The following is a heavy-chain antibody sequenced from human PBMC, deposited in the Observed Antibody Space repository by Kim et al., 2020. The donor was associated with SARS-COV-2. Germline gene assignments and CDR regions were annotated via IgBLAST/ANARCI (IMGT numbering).Heavy chain of an antibody. CDR1: GFTFSSYA. D-gene: IGHD2-15*01. V-gene: IGHV3-30-3*01. CDR2: ISYDGSNK. CDR3: ARSYSLQYYFDY. Sequence: GGSLRLSCAASGFTFSSYAMHWVRQAPGKGLEWVAVISYDGSNKYYADSVKGRFTISRDNSKNTLYLQMNSLRAEDTAVYYCARSYSLQYYFDYWGQGTLVTVSS. J-gene: IGHJ4*02.